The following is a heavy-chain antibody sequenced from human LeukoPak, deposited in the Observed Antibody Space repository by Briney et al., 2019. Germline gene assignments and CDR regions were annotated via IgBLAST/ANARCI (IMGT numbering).Heavy chain of an antibody. V-gene: IGHV4-61*01. J-gene: IGHJ2*01. CDR3: ARRTYFDL. CDR1: GGSVSSDTYY. CDR2: IYYSGST. Sequence: SETLSLTCIVSGGSVSSDTYYWSWIRQPPGKGLEWIGYIYYSGSTNYNPSLKSRVTISVDTSKNQFSLKLSSVTAADTAVYYCARRTYFDLWGRGTLVTVSS.